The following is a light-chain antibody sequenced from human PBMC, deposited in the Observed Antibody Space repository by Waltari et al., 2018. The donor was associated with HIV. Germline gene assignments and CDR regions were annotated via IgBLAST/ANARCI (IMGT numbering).Light chain of an antibody. Sequence: DIQMTQSPSPLSASLGDRVIITCLSRQTISTYVNWYQQKTGRAPNLLIYAASTLHDVVASRFSGSWSGTEFNLTINSLQVEDFAVYYCQQSYSGLTFGPGTKVDV. CDR1: QTISTY. CDR2: AAS. CDR3: QQSYSGLT. J-gene: IGKJ3*01. V-gene: IGKV1-39*01.